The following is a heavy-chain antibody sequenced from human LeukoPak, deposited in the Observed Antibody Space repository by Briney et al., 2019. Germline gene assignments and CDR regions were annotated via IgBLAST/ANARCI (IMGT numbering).Heavy chain of an antibody. CDR2: IYTSGST. CDR3: ARDRVPYYYYGMDV. Sequence: SETLSLTCTVSGGSISSYYWSWIRQPAGKGLEWIGRIYTSGSTNYNPSLKSRVTMSVGTSKNQFSLKLSSVTAADTAVYYCARDRVPYYYYGMDVWGQGTTVTVSS. V-gene: IGHV4-4*07. CDR1: GGSISSYY. D-gene: IGHD3-10*01. J-gene: IGHJ6*02.